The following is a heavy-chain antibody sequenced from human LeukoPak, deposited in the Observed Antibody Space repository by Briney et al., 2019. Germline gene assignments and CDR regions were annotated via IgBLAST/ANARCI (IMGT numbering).Heavy chain of an antibody. Sequence: SETLSLTCAVYGGSFSGYYWSWIRQPSGKGLEWIGEINHSGSTNYNPSLKSRVNISVDTSKNQFSLKLSSVTAADTAVYYCARGQDIVVVPAEGWFDPWGQGTLVIVSS. J-gene: IGHJ5*02. V-gene: IGHV4-34*01. D-gene: IGHD2-2*01. CDR3: ARGQDIVVVPAEGWFDP. CDR1: GGSFSGYY. CDR2: INHSGST.